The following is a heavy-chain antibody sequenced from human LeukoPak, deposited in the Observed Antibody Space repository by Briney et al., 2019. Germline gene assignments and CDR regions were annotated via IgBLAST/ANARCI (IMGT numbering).Heavy chain of an antibody. CDR2: ISFDGSNK. CDR3: AKGRYSSGGDFDY. J-gene: IGHJ4*02. CDR1: GSSFSSYG. D-gene: IGHD6-19*01. Sequence: PGGSLRLSCAASGSSFSSYGMHWVRQAPGKGLEWLAGISFDGSNKYYSDSVKGRFTISRDNSKNSLYVQMNSLRAEDMAVYYCAKGRYSSGGDFDYWGQGSLVTVSS. V-gene: IGHV3-30*18.